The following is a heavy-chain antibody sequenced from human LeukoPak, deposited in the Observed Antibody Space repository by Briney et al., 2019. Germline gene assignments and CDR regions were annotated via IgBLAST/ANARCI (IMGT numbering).Heavy chain of an antibody. V-gene: IGHV3-33*06. CDR2: IWYDGSNK. CDR3: AKTPRLRYYFDY. Sequence: PGGSLRLSCAASGFTFSSYGMRWVRQAPGKGLEWVAVIWYDGSNKYYADSVKGRFTISRDNSKNTLYLQMNSLRAEDTAVYYCAKTPRLRYYFDYWGQGTLVTVSS. J-gene: IGHJ4*02. CDR1: GFTFSSYG. D-gene: IGHD3-16*01.